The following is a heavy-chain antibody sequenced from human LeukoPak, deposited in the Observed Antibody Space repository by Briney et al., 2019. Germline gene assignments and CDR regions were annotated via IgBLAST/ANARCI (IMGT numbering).Heavy chain of an antibody. D-gene: IGHD6-13*01. V-gene: IGHV3-15*01. CDR2: IKSKTDGGTT. CDR1: GFTFSNAW. Sequence: GGSLRLSCAASGFTFSNAWMSWVRQAPGKGLEWVGRIKSKTDGGTTDYAAPVKGRFTISRDNSKNTPYLQMNSLRAEDTAVYYCAKGYSSSWYSQFHFDYWGQGTLVTVSS. J-gene: IGHJ4*02. CDR3: AKGYSSSWYSQFHFDY.